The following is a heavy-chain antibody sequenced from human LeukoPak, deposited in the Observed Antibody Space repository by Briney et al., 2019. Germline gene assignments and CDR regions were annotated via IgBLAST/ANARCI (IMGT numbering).Heavy chain of an antibody. CDR2: IHYSGSA. Sequence: PSETLSLTCTVSGGPIRTYQWSWIRQPPGKGLEWIGNIHYSGSANYNPSLKSRVIISVDTSKNQFSLKLSSVTAADTAVYYCASGDYRYNWFDPWGQGTLVTVSS. CDR3: ASGDYRYNWFDP. D-gene: IGHD4-11*01. CDR1: GGPIRTYQ. J-gene: IGHJ5*02. V-gene: IGHV4-59*01.